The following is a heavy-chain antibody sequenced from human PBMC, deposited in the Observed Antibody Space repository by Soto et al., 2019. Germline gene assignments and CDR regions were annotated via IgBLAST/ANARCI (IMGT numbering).Heavy chain of an antibody. V-gene: IGHV1-3*05. D-gene: IGHD2-21*02. CDR1: GYTFTSYA. Sequence: QVQLVQSGAEEKKPGASVKVSCKASGYTFTSYAMHWVRQAPGQRLEWMGWINAGNGNTKYSQKFQGRVTITRDTSASTPYRGLGSLGSKNTVVYYCAGSFVVVTPQDYGGRGTRVPFPS. CDR2: INAGNGNT. J-gene: IGHJ4*02. CDR3: AGSFVVVTPQDY.